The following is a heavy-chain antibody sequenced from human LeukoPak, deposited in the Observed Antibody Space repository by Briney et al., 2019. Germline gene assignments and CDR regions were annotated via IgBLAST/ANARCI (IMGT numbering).Heavy chain of an antibody. Sequence: PGGSLRLSCAASGFTFDDYVMHWVRQAPGKGLEWVSGISWNSGSIGYADSVKGRFTISRDNAKNSLYLQMNSLRAEDTALYYCAKDRGGYTVTTRPYYYYYGMDVWGQGTTVTVSS. CDR1: GFTFDDYV. V-gene: IGHV3-9*01. D-gene: IGHD4-17*01. CDR2: ISWNSGSI. J-gene: IGHJ6*02. CDR3: AKDRGGYTVTTRPYYYYYGMDV.